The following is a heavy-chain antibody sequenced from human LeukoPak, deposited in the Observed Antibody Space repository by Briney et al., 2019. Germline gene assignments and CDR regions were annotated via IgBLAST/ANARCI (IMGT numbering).Heavy chain of an antibody. CDR1: GGSISSYY. CDR2: IYYSGST. Sequence: TTSETLSLTCTVSGGSISSYYWSWIRQPPGKGLEWIGYIYYSGSTNYNPSLKSRVTISVDTSKNQFSLKLTSVTAADTAVYYCARASPDDYGDYESYWGQGTLVTVSS. D-gene: IGHD4-17*01. V-gene: IGHV4-59*12. CDR3: ARASPDDYGDYESY. J-gene: IGHJ4*02.